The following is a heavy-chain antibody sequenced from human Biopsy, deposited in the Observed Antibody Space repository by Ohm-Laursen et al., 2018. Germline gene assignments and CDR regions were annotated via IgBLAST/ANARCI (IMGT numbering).Heavy chain of an antibody. J-gene: IGHJ4*02. CDR1: GYTFTNYN. V-gene: IGHV1-8*01. CDR2: MNPNSGNT. Sequence: VASVKVSCNASGYTFTNYNVNWVRQATGQGLEWMGWMNPNSGNTGYAQKFQGRVTMTRNTSISTAYMELSSLTSVDTAVYYCARDFNYDGGGSFNFDYWGQGTLVTVSS. D-gene: IGHD3-22*01. CDR3: ARDFNYDGGGSFNFDY.